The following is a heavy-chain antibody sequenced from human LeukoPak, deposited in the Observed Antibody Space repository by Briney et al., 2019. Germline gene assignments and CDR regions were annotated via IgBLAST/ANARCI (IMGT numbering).Heavy chain of an antibody. Sequence: SETLSLTCTVSGGSVSSVSSYWSWVRQPAGKGLEWIGRIYTSGITDYNPSLKSRVTISLDTSKNQFSLKLSSVTAADTAVYYCARDAGYSYGPPLGWFDPWGQGTLVTVSS. J-gene: IGHJ5*02. D-gene: IGHD5-18*01. V-gene: IGHV4-61*10. CDR2: IYTSGIT. CDR1: GGSVSSVSSY. CDR3: ARDAGYSYGPPLGWFDP.